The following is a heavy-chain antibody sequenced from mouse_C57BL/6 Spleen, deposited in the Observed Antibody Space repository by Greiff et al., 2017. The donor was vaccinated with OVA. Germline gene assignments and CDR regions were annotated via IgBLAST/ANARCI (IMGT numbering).Heavy chain of an antibody. D-gene: IGHD1-1*01. V-gene: IGHV1-64*01. CDR2: IHPNSGST. J-gene: IGHJ2*01. CDR3: ARSYYGSSRFDY. Sequence: QVQLQQPGAELVKPGASVKLSCKASGYTLTSYWMHWVKQRPGQGLEWIGMIHPNSGSTNYNEKFKSKATLTVDKSSSTAYMQLSSLTSEDSAVYYCARSYYGSSRFDYWGQGTTLTVSS. CDR1: GYTLTSYW.